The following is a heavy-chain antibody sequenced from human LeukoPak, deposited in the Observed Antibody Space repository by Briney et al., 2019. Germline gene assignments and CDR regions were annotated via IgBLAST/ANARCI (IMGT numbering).Heavy chain of an antibody. CDR2: ISYSGST. CDR3: AREGTAGTNLNWFDP. V-gene: IGHV4-59*01. D-gene: IGHD1-1*01. CDR1: GSXISSYY. Sequence: SETLSLTCTVSGSXISSYYCSWIRQPPGKGLEWIGYISYSGSTNFNPSLKSRVTISVDTSNNQFSLKLSSVTAADPAVYYCAREGTAGTNLNWFDPWGQGTLVTVSS. J-gene: IGHJ5*02.